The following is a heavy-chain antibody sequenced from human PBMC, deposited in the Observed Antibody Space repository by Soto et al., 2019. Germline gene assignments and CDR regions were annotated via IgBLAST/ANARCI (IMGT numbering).Heavy chain of an antibody. D-gene: IGHD2-2*01. CDR1: GGTFSSYA. CDR3: ALLCRSTSCYGDYYGMDV. CDR2: IIPIFGTA. V-gene: IGHV1-69*01. Sequence: QVQLVQSGAEVKKPGSSVKVSCKASGGTFSSYAISWVRQAPGQGLEWMGGIIPIFGTANYAQKFQGRVTPTADESTSTAYMELSRLRSEDTAVYYCALLCRSTSCYGDYYGMDVWGQGTTVTVSS. J-gene: IGHJ6*02.